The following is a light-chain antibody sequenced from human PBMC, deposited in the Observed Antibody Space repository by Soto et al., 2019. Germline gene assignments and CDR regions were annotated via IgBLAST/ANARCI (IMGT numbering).Light chain of an antibody. Sequence: EVVLTQSPGTLSLSPGERATLSCRASQSVRSSYLAWYQQKPGQAPTLLIFGAFRRATAIPDRFSGSESGTDFTLTISGLEPEDFAVYYCQQYGTSFTFGPGTNVDIK. CDR2: GAF. J-gene: IGKJ3*01. CDR3: QQYGTSFT. CDR1: QSVRSSY. V-gene: IGKV3-20*01.